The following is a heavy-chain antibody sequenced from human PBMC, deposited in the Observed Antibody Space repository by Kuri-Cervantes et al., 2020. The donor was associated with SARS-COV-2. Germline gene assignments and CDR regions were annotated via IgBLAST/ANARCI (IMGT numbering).Heavy chain of an antibody. J-gene: IGHJ6*03. D-gene: IGHD5-12*01. CDR3: ARDHRKWLRLGYYYYMDV. V-gene: IGHV3-49*04. CDR1: GFTFGDYA. CDR2: IRSKAYGGTT. Sequence: GGSLRLSCTASGFTFGDYAMSWVRQAPGKGLEWVGFIRSKAYGGTTEYAASVKGRFTISRDDSKSIAYLQMNSLRAEDTAVYYCARDHRKWLRLGYYYYMDVWGKGTTVTVSS.